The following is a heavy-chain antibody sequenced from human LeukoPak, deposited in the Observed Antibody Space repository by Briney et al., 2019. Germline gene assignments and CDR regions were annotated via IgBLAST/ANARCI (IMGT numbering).Heavy chain of an antibody. Sequence: GGSLRLSCAASGFTFSSYAMNWVRQAPGKGLEWVSAISGSGGATYYADSVKGRFTMSRDNSKNTLYLQMNSLRAEDTAVYYCAKGAYYHGSGRYFDYWGQGTLVTVSS. J-gene: IGHJ4*02. CDR3: AKGAYYHGSGRYFDY. D-gene: IGHD3-10*01. CDR2: ISGSGGAT. CDR1: GFTFSSYA. V-gene: IGHV3-23*01.